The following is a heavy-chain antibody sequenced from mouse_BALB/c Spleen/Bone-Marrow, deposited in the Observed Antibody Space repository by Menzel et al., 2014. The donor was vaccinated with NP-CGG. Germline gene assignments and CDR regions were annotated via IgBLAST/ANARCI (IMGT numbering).Heavy chain of an antibody. Sequence: VQLQQSGPELVKPGASAKISCNASGYAFSSSWMNWVKQRPGQDLEWIGRIYPGDGDTNYNGKFKGKATLTADKSSSTAYMQLSSLTSVDSAVYFCARSDGYRTMDYWGQGTSVTVSS. CDR2: IYPGDGDT. V-gene: IGHV1-82*01. CDR3: ARSDGYRTMDY. CDR1: GYAFSSSW. J-gene: IGHJ4*01. D-gene: IGHD2-3*01.